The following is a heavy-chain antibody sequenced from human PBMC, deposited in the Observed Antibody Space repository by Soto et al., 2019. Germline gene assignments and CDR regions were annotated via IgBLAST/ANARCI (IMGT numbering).Heavy chain of an antibody. CDR1: GYTFTESY. D-gene: IGHD3-22*01. CDR3: ARTPYDISGA. J-gene: IGHJ5*02. CDR2: INPDSGDT. Sequence: WASVKVSCKASGYTFTESYIHWVRQAPGQGLEWTGWINPDSGDTNYAQKFQGRVTMTRDTSISTAYMDLSRLRSDDTPIYYCARTPYDISGAWGQGTLVTVSS. V-gene: IGHV1-2*02.